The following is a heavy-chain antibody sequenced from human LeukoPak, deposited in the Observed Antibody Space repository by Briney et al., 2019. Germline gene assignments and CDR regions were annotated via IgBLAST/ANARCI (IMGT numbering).Heavy chain of an antibody. J-gene: IGHJ2*01. D-gene: IGHD6-6*01. CDR1: GGSIRSYY. CDR3: ARGVKNDYSSSSRNWYFDL. V-gene: IGHV4-59*08. CDR2: IYYSGST. Sequence: PSETLSLTCTVSGGSIRSYYWSWIWQPPGMGLEWSGYIYYSGSTNYNPSLESRVTISADTSKTQFSLKLSSVTAADTAVYYCARGVKNDYSSSSRNWYFDLWGRGTLVTVSS.